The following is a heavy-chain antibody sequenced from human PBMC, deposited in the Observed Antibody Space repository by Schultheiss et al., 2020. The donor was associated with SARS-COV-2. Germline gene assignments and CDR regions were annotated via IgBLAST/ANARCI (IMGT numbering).Heavy chain of an antibody. CDR3: ARWRTTVTTEDAFDI. D-gene: IGHD4-17*01. Sequence: GGSLRLSCAASGFTFSSYGMHWVRQAPGKGLEWVAVIWYDGSNKYYADSVKGRFTISRDNSKNTLYLQMNSLRAEDTAVYYCARWRTTVTTEDAFDIWGQGTMVTVSS. J-gene: IGHJ3*02. V-gene: IGHV3-33*08. CDR2: IWYDGSNK. CDR1: GFTFSSYG.